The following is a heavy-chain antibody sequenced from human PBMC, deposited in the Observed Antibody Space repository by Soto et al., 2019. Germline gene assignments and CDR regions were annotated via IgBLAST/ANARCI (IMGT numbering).Heavy chain of an antibody. CDR2: ILHDGSAE. CDR1: GFTFTSYG. J-gene: IGHJ6*02. V-gene: IGHV3-30*03. CDR3: ARSRDGYSFYFYYGMDG. Sequence: RRLSFAASGFTFTSYGMHWVRQAPGKGLEWMALILHDGSAEYYADSVKGRFTISRDNSKNTLYLQMNSLRAEDTAVYYCARSRDGYSFYFYYGMDGWGQGTTVTVSS. D-gene: IGHD4-4*01.